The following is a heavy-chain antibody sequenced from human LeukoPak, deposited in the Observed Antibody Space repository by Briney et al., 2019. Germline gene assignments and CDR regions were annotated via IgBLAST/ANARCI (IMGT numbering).Heavy chain of an antibody. Sequence: GGSLRLSCAASGFTFSSYAMSWVRQAPGKGQEWVSAISGSGGSTYYADSVKGRFTISRDNSKNTLYLQMNSLRAEDTAVYYCAKGGAANYYYYGMDVWGQGTTVTVSS. V-gene: IGHV3-23*01. CDR1: GFTFSSYA. D-gene: IGHD6-13*01. CDR3: AKGGAANYYYYGMDV. CDR2: ISGSGGST. J-gene: IGHJ6*02.